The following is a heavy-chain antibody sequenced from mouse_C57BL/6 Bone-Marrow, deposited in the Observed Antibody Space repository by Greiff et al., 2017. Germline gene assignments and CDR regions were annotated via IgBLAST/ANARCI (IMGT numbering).Heavy chain of an antibody. V-gene: IGHV10-3*01. CDR3: VRGRRPYYYAMDY. J-gene: IGHJ4*01. CDR1: GFTFNTYA. CDR2: LRSKSSNYAT. Sequence: EVQLVESGGGLVQPKGSLKLSCAASGFTFNTYAMHWVRQAPGKGLEWVARLRSKSSNYATYYADSVKDRFTISRDDSQSMLYLQMNNLKTEDTAMYYCVRGRRPYYYAMDYWGQGTSVTVSS.